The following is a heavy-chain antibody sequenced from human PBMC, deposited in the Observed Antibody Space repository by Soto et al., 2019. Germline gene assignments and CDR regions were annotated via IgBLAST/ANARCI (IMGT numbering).Heavy chain of an antibody. V-gene: IGHV3-30*18. CDR3: AKGGRTVTDPFDY. Sequence: QVQLVESGGGVVQPGRSLRLSCAGSGFTFSSYGMHWVRQAPGKGLEWVAAMSYVGNNKYYADSVKGRFTISRDNSKNSLELQMSSLRVEDTAVYYCAKGGRTVTDPFDYWGQGTLVTVPS. D-gene: IGHD4-17*01. J-gene: IGHJ4*02. CDR2: MSYVGNNK. CDR1: GFTFSSYG.